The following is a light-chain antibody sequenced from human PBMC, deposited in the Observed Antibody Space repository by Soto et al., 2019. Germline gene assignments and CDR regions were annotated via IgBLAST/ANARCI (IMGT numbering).Light chain of an antibody. CDR2: DVS. V-gene: IGLV2-14*03. Sequence: QSALAQPASVAGSPGQSSTISCAGSSRDIGGYDFVSWYQQHAGEVPKLIIFDVSDRPSGVSDRFSGSKSGDTASLTISGLQVEDEADYYCSSFSNSDTPYLFGTGTKVTVL. CDR1: SRDIGGYDF. CDR3: SSFSNSDTPYL. J-gene: IGLJ1*01.